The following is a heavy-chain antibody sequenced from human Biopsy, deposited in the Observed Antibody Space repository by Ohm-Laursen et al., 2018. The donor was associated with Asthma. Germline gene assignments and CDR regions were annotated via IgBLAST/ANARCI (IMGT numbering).Heavy chain of an antibody. CDR2: IYYTGST. V-gene: IGHV4-59*01. CDR3: ARVWAGGFDS. Sequence: GTLSLTCTVSGGPINNYYWSWIRQPPGKGLDLIGYIYYTGSTNYNPSLKSRVTLSVDTSNNQFSLKLSSVTAADTAFYYCARVWAGGFDSWGQGTLVTVSS. D-gene: IGHD6-19*01. J-gene: IGHJ4*02. CDR1: GGPINNYY.